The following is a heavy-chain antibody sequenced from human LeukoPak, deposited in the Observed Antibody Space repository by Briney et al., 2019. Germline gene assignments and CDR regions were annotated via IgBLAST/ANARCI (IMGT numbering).Heavy chain of an antibody. CDR1: GFTFSNYG. D-gene: IGHD5-12*01. Sequence: GGSLRLSCTASGFTFSNYGMHWVRPAPGKGLGWVSVISYDGSNEYYADSVKGRFTISRDNSKNTLFLQMNSLRAEDTAVYYCAKGGPLQWLRFDYWGQGTLVTVSS. CDR3: AKGGPLQWLRFDY. V-gene: IGHV3-30*18. CDR2: ISYDGSNE. J-gene: IGHJ4*02.